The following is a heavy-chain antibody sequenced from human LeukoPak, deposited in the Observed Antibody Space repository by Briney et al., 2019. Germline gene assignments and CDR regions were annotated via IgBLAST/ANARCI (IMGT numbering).Heavy chain of an antibody. Sequence: SETLSLTCTVSGGSISSSSYYWGWIRQPPGKGLEWIGSIYYSGSTYYNPSLKSRATISVDTSKNQFSLKLSSVTAADTAVYYCARLDCSSTSCYTQTYYYYYYMDVWGKGTTVTVSS. D-gene: IGHD2-2*02. V-gene: IGHV4-39*01. CDR2: IYYSGST. CDR3: ARLDCSSTSCYTQTYYYYYYMDV. J-gene: IGHJ6*03. CDR1: GGSISSSSYY.